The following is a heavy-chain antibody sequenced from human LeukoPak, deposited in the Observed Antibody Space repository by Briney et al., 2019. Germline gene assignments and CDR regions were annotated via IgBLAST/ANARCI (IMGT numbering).Heavy chain of an antibody. J-gene: IGHJ4*02. D-gene: IGHD3-22*01. CDR3: AKGYYYDSSGSQYYFDY. V-gene: IGHV3-30*18. CDR1: GFIFSTFG. CDR2: ISYDGSNK. Sequence: PGGSLRLSCAASGFIFSTFGMHWVRQAPGKGLEWVALISYDGSNKYYADSVKGRFTISRDNSKNTLYLQMNSLRAEDTAVYYCAKGYYYDSSGSQYYFDYWGQGTLVTVSS.